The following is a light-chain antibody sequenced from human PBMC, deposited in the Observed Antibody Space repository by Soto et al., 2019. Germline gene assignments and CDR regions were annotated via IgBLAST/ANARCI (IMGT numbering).Light chain of an antibody. CDR1: QSISSY. Sequence: DIRMTQSPSSLSASVGHRVTITCRASQSISSYLNWYQQKPGKAPKLLIYAASSLQSGVPSRFSGSGSGTDFTLTISSLQPEDFATYYCQQSYSTPITFGQGTRLEIK. CDR3: QQSYSTPIT. J-gene: IGKJ5*01. V-gene: IGKV1-39*01. CDR2: AAS.